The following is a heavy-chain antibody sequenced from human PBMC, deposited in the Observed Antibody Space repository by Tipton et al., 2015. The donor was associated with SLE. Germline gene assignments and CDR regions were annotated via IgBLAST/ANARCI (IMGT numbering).Heavy chain of an antibody. CDR1: GGSISSHY. J-gene: IGHJ4*02. D-gene: IGHD3-10*01. CDR2: IYTSGST. CDR3: ARSISMVRGDRYYFGY. Sequence: TLSLTCTVSGGSISSHYWSWIRQPPGKGLEWIGYIYTSGSTNYNPSLKSRVTISVDTSKNQFSLKLSSVTAADTAVYYCARSISMVRGDRYYFGYWGQGTLVTVSS. V-gene: IGHV4-4*08.